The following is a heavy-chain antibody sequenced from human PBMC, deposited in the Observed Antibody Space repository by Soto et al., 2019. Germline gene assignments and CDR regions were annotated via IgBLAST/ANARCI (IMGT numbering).Heavy chain of an antibody. V-gene: IGHV3-15*01. Sequence: EVQLVESGGGLVKPGGSLRLSCAASGFTFSNAWMSWVRQAPGKGLEWVGRIKSKTDGGTTDYAAPVKGRFTISRDXSXNXPYLQMNSLKTEDTAVYYCTTNQLLRYFDWLLLPDYWGQGTLVTVSS. CDR1: GFTFSNAW. CDR3: TTNQLLRYFDWLLLPDY. CDR2: IKSKTDGGTT. J-gene: IGHJ4*02. D-gene: IGHD3-9*01.